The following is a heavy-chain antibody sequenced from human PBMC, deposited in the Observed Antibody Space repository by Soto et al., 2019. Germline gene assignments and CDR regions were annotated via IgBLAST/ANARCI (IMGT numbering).Heavy chain of an antibody. Sequence: SETLSLTCAVSGGSISSSNWWSLVRHPPGKGLEWMGEISHSGSTNYTPSLKSRVTISVDTSKKQFSLKLRSVTAAATAEYYSTSGSLEGGIDPWGQGTLVTVSS. D-gene: IGHD1-1*01. CDR1: GGSISSSNW. V-gene: IGHV4-4*02. CDR3: TSGSLEGGIDP. J-gene: IGHJ5*02. CDR2: ISHSGST.